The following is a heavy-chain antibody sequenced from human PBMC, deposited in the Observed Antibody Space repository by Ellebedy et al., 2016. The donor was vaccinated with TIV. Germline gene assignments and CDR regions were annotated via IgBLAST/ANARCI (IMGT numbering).Heavy chain of an antibody. CDR3: ARGGRDQWLIDY. CDR2: INRDGSSA. D-gene: IGHD6-19*01. Sequence: GESLKISCAASGFTFSNYWIHWVRQAPGKGLVWLSRINRDGSSANYADSVKGRFSISRDNSKNTLYVQINSLRAEDTAVYYCARGGRDQWLIDYWGQGTLVTVSS. CDR1: GFTFSNYW. J-gene: IGHJ4*02. V-gene: IGHV3-74*01.